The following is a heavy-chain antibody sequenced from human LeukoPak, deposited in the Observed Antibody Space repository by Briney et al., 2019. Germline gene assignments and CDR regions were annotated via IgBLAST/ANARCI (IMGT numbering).Heavy chain of an antibody. CDR3: ARGLMTTVTTG. CDR2: ISSSSSYI. Sequence: GGSLRLSCAASGLTFSSYSMNWVRQAPGKGLEWISSISSSSSYIYYADSVKGRFTISRDNAKNSLYLQMNSLRAEDTAVYYCARGLMTTVTTGWGQGTLVTVSS. D-gene: IGHD4-17*01. CDR1: GLTFSSYS. V-gene: IGHV3-21*01. J-gene: IGHJ4*02.